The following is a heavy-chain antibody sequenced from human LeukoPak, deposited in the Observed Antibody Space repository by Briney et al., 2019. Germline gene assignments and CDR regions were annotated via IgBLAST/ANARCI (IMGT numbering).Heavy chain of an antibody. CDR2: ISAYNGNT. V-gene: IGHV1-18*01. D-gene: IGHD2-15*01. Sequence: GASVKVSCKASGYIFTSYGISWVRQAPGQGLEWMGWISAYNGNTNYAQKLQGRVTMTTDTSTSTAYMELRSLRSDDTAVYYCARDYCGGGSCYSLRWFDPWGQGTLVTVSS. CDR3: ARDYCGGGSCYSLRWFDP. CDR1: GYIFTSYG. J-gene: IGHJ5*02.